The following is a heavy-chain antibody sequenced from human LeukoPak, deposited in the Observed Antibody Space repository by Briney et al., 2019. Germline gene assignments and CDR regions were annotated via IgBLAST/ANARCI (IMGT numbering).Heavy chain of an antibody. Sequence: KASETLSLTCTVSGGSISSGSYYWSWIRQPAGKGLEWIGRIYTSGSTNYNPSLKSRVTISVDTSKNQFSLKLSSVTAADTAVYYCARDVYYDSSGYYYVGAFDIWGQGTMVTVSS. CDR1: GGSISSGSYY. CDR3: ARDVYYDSSGYYYVGAFDI. V-gene: IGHV4-61*02. J-gene: IGHJ3*02. CDR2: IYTSGST. D-gene: IGHD3-22*01.